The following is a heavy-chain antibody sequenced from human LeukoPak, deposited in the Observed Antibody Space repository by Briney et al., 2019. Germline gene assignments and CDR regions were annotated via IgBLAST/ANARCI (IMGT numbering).Heavy chain of an antibody. Sequence: SGGSLRPSCAAAGFTLRSYGMHWVRQAPGKGLEWVAVISYDGSNKYYADSVKGRFTISRDNSKNTLYLQMNSLRAEDTAVYYCAKDGGQWLYYYYYYMDVWGKGTTVTVSS. J-gene: IGHJ6*03. CDR3: AKDGGQWLYYYYYYMDV. V-gene: IGHV3-30*18. CDR2: ISYDGSNK. CDR1: GFTLRSYG. D-gene: IGHD6-19*01.